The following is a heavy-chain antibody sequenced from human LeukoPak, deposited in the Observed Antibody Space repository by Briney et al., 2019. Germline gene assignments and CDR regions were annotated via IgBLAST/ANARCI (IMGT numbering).Heavy chain of an antibody. V-gene: IGHV1-2*02. Sequence: GASVKVSYKASGYTFTGYYMHWVRQSPGQGLEWMGWIKPNSGGTNYAQKLQGRVTMTRDTSISTAYMELSRLRSDDTAVYYCARVGAFYGMDVWGQGTTVTVSS. CDR1: GYTFTGYY. CDR2: IKPNSGGT. J-gene: IGHJ6*02. CDR3: ARVGAFYGMDV.